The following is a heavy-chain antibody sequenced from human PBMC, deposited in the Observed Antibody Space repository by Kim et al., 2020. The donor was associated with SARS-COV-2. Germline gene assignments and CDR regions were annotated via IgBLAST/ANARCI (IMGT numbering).Heavy chain of an antibody. CDR2: LYTSGST. CDR3: AGFSGRVPSYYMDV. J-gene: IGHJ6*03. CDR1: GGSISTYY. Sequence: SETLSLTCTVSGGSISTYYWSWIRQPAGRGLEWIGRLYTSGSTNYSPSLKSRVSMSVDTSKNQFSLKLSSVTAADTAVYFCAGFSGRVPSYYMDVWGKGTTVTVSS. D-gene: IGHD3-10*01. V-gene: IGHV4-4*07.